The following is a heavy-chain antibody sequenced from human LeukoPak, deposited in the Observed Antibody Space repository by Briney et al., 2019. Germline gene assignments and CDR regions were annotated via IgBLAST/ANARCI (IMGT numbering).Heavy chain of an antibody. CDR2: ILSGGST. V-gene: IGHV3-53*01. D-gene: IGHD3-3*01. CDR1: GLTLSSNY. J-gene: IGHJ4*02. Sequence: PGRSLRLSCAASGLTLSSNYMNWVRHAPGKGLGWVSVILSGGSTYYSESVRGRFTISRDNSMNTLHRRMNSLGAEDTAVYYCARGSEAATIFYWGQGTLVTVSS. CDR3: ARGSEAATIFY.